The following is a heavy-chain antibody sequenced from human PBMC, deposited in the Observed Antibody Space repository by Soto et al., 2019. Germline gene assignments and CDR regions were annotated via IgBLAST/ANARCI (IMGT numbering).Heavy chain of an antibody. J-gene: IGHJ6*03. CDR1: GYSFTSYW. CDR2: IYPGDSDT. V-gene: IGHV5-51*01. Sequence: PGESLKISCKGSGYSFTSYWIGWVRQMPGKGLEWMGIIYPGDSDTRYSPSFQGQVTISADKSISTAYLQWSSLKASDTAMYYCARHRTISLVVDYMDVWGKGTTVTVSS. D-gene: IGHD2-8*02. CDR3: ARHRTISLVVDYMDV.